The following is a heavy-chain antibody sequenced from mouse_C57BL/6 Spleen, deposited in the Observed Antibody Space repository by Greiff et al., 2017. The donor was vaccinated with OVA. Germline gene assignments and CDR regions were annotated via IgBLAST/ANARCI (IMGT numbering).Heavy chain of an antibody. CDR1: GYTFTSYW. D-gene: IGHD4-1*01. CDR2: IYPGSGST. Sequence: QVQLQQPGAELVKPGASVKMSCKASGYTFTSYWITWVKQRPGQGLEWIGDIYPGSGSTNYNEKFKSKATLTVDTPSSTAYMQLSSLTSEDSAVYYCARGSNWEGVDYWGQGTTLTVSS. V-gene: IGHV1-55*01. CDR3: ARGSNWEGVDY. J-gene: IGHJ2*01.